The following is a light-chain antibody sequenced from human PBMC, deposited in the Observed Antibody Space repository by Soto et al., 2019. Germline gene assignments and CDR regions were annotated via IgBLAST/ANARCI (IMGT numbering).Light chain of an antibody. CDR3: QAWDSRTVV. V-gene: IGLV3-1*01. CDR1: KLGDKY. J-gene: IGLJ2*01. Sequence: SSELTQPPSVSVSPGQTASITCSGDKLGDKYACWYQQKPGQSPVLVNYQDSKRPSGIPERFSGSNSGNTATLTISGTQAMDEADYYCQAWDSRTVVFGGGTKLTVL. CDR2: QDS.